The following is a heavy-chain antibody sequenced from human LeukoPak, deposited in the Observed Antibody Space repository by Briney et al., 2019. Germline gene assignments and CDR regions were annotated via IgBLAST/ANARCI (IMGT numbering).Heavy chain of an antibody. CDR2: IYYSGST. Sequence: SETLSLTCTVSGGSISSSSYYWGWIRQPPGKGLEWIGSIYYSGSTYYNPSLKSRVTISVDTSKNQFSLKLSSVTAADTAVYYCASLRDSSPLTYVDYWGQGTLVTVSS. CDR1: GGSISSSSYY. CDR3: ASLRDSSPLTYVDY. D-gene: IGHD6-13*01. J-gene: IGHJ4*02. V-gene: IGHV4-39*07.